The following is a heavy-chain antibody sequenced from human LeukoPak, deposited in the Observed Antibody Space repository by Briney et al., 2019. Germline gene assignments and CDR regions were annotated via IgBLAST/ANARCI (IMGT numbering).Heavy chain of an antibody. Sequence: PSETLSLTCTVSGGSINSYYWSWIRQLPGKGLEWIGYIYTSGSTNYNPSLKSRVTISVDTSKNQFSLKLSSVTAADTAVYYCARVMHYYGSGSQTPYYYYYGMDVWGQGTTVTVSS. CDR1: GGSINSYY. D-gene: IGHD3-10*01. CDR2: IYTSGST. J-gene: IGHJ6*02. V-gene: IGHV4-4*09. CDR3: ARVMHYYGSGSQTPYYYYYGMDV.